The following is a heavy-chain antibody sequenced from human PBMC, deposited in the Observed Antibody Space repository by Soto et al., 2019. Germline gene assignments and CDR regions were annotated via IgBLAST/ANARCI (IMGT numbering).Heavy chain of an antibody. CDR2: MSHSGGT. J-gene: IGHJ3*02. CDR1: GGFVSSFSYY. Sequence: PSETLSLTCAVYGGFVSSFSYYWSWIRQPPGKGLEWIGEMSHSGGTHFNPSLKSRVTISVDTSKNQFSLKMSSVTAADTALYYCARVERGTATTVVDAFVIWGPGTMVTVSS. CDR3: ARVERGTATTVVDAFVI. V-gene: IGHV4-34*01. D-gene: IGHD1-1*01.